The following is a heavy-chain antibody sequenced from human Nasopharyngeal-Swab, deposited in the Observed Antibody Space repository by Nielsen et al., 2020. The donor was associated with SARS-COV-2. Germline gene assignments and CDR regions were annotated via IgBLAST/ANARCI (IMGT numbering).Heavy chain of an antibody. J-gene: IGHJ5*02. CDR2: IIPILGIA. CDR3: ASALVWFGEIWFDP. V-gene: IGHV1-69*10. CDR1: GGTFSSYA. D-gene: IGHD3-10*01. Sequence: SVKVSCKASGGTFSSYAISWVRQAPGQGLEWMGGIIPILGIANYAQKFQGRVTITADKSTSTAYMELSSLRAEDTAVYYCASALVWFGEIWFDPWGQGTLVTVSS.